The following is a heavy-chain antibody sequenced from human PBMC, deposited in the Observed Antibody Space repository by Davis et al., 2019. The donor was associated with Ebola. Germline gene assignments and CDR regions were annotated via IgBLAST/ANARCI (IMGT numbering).Heavy chain of an antibody. J-gene: IGHJ6*02. Sequence: ASVKVSCKASGYTFTSYGISWVRQATGHGLEWMGWMNPNSGNTGYVEKFQGRVTMTRNTSTSTAYMELRSLRSEDTAVYYCVRSGVRGYYNGMDVWGQGTTVSVSS. D-gene: IGHD1-14*01. CDR3: VRSGVRGYYNGMDV. V-gene: IGHV1-8*02. CDR2: MNPNSGNT. CDR1: GYTFTSYG.